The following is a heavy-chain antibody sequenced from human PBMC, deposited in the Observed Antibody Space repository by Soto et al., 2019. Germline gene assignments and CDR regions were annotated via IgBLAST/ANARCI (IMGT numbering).Heavy chain of an antibody. D-gene: IGHD5-18*01. J-gene: IGHJ5*02. Sequence: SETPSLTCTASGETISNYFWTWIRQPPGRGLEWIGHIFYSGSTNYNPALKSRVTISVDTSKSQFSLKLSSVTAADTAVYYCAKDSGYNYGYFRWFDPWGQGTLVTVSS. V-gene: IGHV4-59*01. CDR3: AKDSGYNYGYFRWFDP. CDR1: GETISNYF. CDR2: IFYSGST.